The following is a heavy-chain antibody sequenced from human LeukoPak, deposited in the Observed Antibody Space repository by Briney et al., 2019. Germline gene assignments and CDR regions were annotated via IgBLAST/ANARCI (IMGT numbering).Heavy chain of an antibody. V-gene: IGHV1-2*02. CDR2: INPNSGGT. CDR3: ARDQGGSYTLIYYMDV. D-gene: IGHD1-26*01. J-gene: IGHJ6*03. CDR1: GYTFTTYA. Sequence: ASVKVSCKASGYTFTTYAMNWVRQAPGQGLEWMGWINPNSGGTNYAQKFQGRVTMTRDTSISTAYMELSRLRSDDTAVYYCARDQGGSYTLIYYMDVWGKGTTVTVSS.